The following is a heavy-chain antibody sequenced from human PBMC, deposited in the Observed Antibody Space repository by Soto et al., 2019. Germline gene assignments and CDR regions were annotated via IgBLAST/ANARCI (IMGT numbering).Heavy chain of an antibody. V-gene: IGHV4-30-4*01. Sequence: QVQLQESGPGLVKPSQTLSLTCTVSGGSISSGEYFWSWIRQPPGKGLEWIAYIYYSGSTYYNPYLKSRVTISVDTSKNQFSLKLSSVTAADTAVYYCARVLQLWLNAFDIWGQGTMVTVSS. CDR1: GGSISSGEYF. CDR3: ARVLQLWLNAFDI. D-gene: IGHD5-18*01. CDR2: IYYSGST. J-gene: IGHJ3*02.